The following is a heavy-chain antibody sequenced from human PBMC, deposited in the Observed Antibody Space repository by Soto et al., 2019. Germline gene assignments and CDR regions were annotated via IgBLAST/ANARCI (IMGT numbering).Heavy chain of an antibody. D-gene: IGHD2-2*02. CDR3: ARVRGYCSSTSCYNPYYYYGMDV. CDR1: GGSFSGYY. Sequence: PSETLSLTCAVYGGSFSGYYWSWIRQPPGKGLEWIGEINHSGSTNYNPSLKSRVTISVDTSKNQFSLKLSSVTAADTAVYYCARVRGYCSSTSCYNPYYYYGMDVWGQGTTVTVSS. V-gene: IGHV4-34*01. J-gene: IGHJ6*02. CDR2: INHSGST.